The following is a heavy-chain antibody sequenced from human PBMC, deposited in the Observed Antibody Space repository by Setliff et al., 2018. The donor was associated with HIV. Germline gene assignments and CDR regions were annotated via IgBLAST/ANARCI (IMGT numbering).Heavy chain of an antibody. CDR3: AKQGYSDSLYAFDV. J-gene: IGHJ3*01. V-gene: IGHV1-2*06. CDR2: IHPNTGST. Sequence: ASVKVSCKTSGYTFTAYYIYWVRQAPGHGLELMGRIHPNTGSTNYLQEFQGRVTITRDTSMSTVYMALTGLTSDGTAVYYCAKQGYSDSLYAFDVWGQGTMGTV. D-gene: IGHD1-26*01. CDR1: GYTFTAYY.